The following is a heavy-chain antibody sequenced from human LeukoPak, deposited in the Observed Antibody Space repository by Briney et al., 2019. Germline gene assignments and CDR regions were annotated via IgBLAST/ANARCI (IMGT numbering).Heavy chain of an antibody. J-gene: IGHJ4*02. Sequence: SETLSLTCTVSGGSISSYYWSWIRQPAGKGLEWIGRIYTSGSTNYNPSLKSRVTISADTSKNQFSLKLSSVTAADTAVYYCARGHPVGWLQSYYFDYWGQGTLVTVSS. CDR2: IYTSGST. CDR1: GGSISSYY. V-gene: IGHV4-4*07. CDR3: ARGHPVGWLQSYYFDY. D-gene: IGHD5-24*01.